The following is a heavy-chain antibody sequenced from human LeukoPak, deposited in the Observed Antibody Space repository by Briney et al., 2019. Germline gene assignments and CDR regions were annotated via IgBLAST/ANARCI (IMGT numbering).Heavy chain of an antibody. J-gene: IGHJ4*02. D-gene: IGHD6-19*01. CDR3: ARGRIAVATDPNY. Sequence: PGGSLRLSCAASGFTFSSYSMNWVRQAPGKGLGWVSSISSSSSYIYYADSVKGRFTISRDNAKNSLYLQMNSLRAEDTAVYYCARGRIAVATDPNYWGQGTLVTVSS. CDR1: GFTFSSYS. V-gene: IGHV3-21*01. CDR2: ISSSSSYI.